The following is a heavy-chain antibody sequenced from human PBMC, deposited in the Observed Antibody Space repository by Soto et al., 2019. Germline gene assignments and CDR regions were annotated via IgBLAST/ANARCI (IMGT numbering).Heavy chain of an antibody. CDR3: ARTYYDFWSGYGFDY. V-gene: IGHV3-30*03. J-gene: IGHJ4*02. CDR1: GFTFSSYG. Sequence: GGSLRLSCAASGFTFSSYGMHWVRQAPGKGLEWVAVISYDGSNKYYADSVKGRFTISRDNSKNTLYLQMNSLRAEDTAVYYCARTYYDFWSGYGFDYWGQGTLVTVSS. D-gene: IGHD3-3*01. CDR2: ISYDGSNK.